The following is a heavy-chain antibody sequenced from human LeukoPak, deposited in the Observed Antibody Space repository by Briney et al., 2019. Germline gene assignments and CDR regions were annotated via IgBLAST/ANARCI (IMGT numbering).Heavy chain of an antibody. CDR3: AKGEYHQDGIGENRFDN. CDR2: INWNGGST. V-gene: IGHV3-20*04. Sequence: GGSLRLSCAASGFTFDDYGMSWVRHVPGKGLEWVSGINWNGGSTGYADSVKGRFTTSRDNAKNSVFLQMSSLRPEDTAVYYCAKGEYHQDGIGENRFDNWGQGALVTVSS. J-gene: IGHJ4*02. D-gene: IGHD5-24*01. CDR1: GFTFDDYG.